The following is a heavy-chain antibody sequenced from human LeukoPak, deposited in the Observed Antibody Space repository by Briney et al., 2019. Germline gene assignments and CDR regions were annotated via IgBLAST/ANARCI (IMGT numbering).Heavy chain of an antibody. V-gene: IGHV5-51*01. Sequence: GESLKISCKGSGYNLTSYWIAWVRQLPGKGLEWMGIIYPGDSDTRYSPSFQGQVSISADKSISTAYLQWSSLKASDTAMYYCARGYYDSGGDAFDIWGQGTMVTVSS. CDR3: ARGYYDSGGDAFDI. J-gene: IGHJ3*02. CDR1: GYNLTSYW. CDR2: IYPGDSDT. D-gene: IGHD3-22*01.